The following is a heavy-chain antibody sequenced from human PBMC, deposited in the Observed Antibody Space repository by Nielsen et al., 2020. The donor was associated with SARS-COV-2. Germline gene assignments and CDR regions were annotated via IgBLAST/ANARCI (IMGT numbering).Heavy chain of an antibody. V-gene: IGHV3-23*01. CDR2: ISGSGGST. D-gene: IGHD2-2*01. J-gene: IGHJ6*02. CDR3: ARYCSSTSCYAGGKYYYYGMDV. Sequence: WIRHPPGKGLEWVSAISGSGGSTYYADSVKGRFTISRDNSKNTLYLQMNSLRAEDTAVYYCARYCSSTSCYAGGKYYYYGMDVWGQGTTVTVSS.